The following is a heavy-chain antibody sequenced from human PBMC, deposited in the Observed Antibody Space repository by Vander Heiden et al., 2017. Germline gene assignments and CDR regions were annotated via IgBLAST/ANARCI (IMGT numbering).Heavy chain of an antibody. J-gene: IGHJ4*02. CDR1: GGSISSGGYS. V-gene: IGHV4-30-2*01. D-gene: IGHD3-10*01. CDR3: ARGRYNNFDY. Sequence: QLQLQESGSGLVKPSQTLSLTCAVSGGSISSGGYSWGGIRQPTGKGMEWIGYIYHSGSTYYNPSLKSRVTISVDRSKNQFSLKLSSVTAADTAVYYCARGRYNNFDYWGQGTLVTVSS. CDR2: IYHSGST.